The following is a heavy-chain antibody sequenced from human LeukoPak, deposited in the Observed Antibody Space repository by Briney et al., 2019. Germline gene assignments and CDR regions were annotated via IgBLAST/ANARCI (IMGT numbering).Heavy chain of an antibody. CDR2: IIPIFGTA. J-gene: IGHJ4*02. V-gene: IGHV1-69*06. CDR3: ARERPSGSYYNDY. Sequence: SVKVSCKASGGTFSSYAISWVRQAPGQGLEWMGGIIPIFGTANYAQKFQGRVTITADKSTSTAYMGLSSLRSEDTAVYYCARERPSGSYYNDYWGQGTLVTVSS. CDR1: GGTFSSYA. D-gene: IGHD3-10*01.